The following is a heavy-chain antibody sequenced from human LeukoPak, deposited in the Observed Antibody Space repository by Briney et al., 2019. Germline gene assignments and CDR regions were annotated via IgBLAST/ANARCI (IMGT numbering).Heavy chain of an antibody. CDR2: IYSDGRT. CDR1: GFTVSSNY. Sequence: GGSLRLSCAVSGFTVSSNYVSWVRQAPGKGLEWVSVIYSDGRTYYADSVKGRFTISRDNSQNTLYLQMNSLRAEDTAVYYCARGYYRFVSENWGQGTLVTVSS. V-gene: IGHV3-53*01. CDR3: ARGYYRFVSEN. J-gene: IGHJ4*02. D-gene: IGHD3-10*01.